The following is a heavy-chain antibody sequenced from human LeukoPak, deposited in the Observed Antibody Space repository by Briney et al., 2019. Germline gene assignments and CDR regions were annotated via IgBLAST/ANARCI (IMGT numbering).Heavy chain of an antibody. CDR2: IYSGGST. J-gene: IGHJ4*02. D-gene: IGHD6-13*01. Sequence: GGSLRLSCAASGFTVSSNYMSWVRQAPGKGLEWVSVIYSGGSTYYADSVKGRFTISRDNSKNTLYLQMNSLRAEDTAVYYCARDPPLIGAAAVVFDYWGQGTLVTVSS. V-gene: IGHV3-53*01. CDR3: ARDPPLIGAAAVVFDY. CDR1: GFTVSSNY.